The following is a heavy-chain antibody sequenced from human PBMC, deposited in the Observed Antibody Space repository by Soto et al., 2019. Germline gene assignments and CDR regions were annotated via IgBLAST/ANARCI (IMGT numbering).Heavy chain of an antibody. V-gene: IGHV4-34*01. D-gene: IGHD6-19*01. Sequence: SETLSLTCAVYGGSFSGYYWSWIRQPPGKGLEWIGEINHSGSTNYNPSLKSRVTISVDTSKNQFSLKLSSVTAADTAVYYCARDKGRLSSGWHKGERYGMDVWGQGTTVTVSS. J-gene: IGHJ6*02. CDR1: GGSFSGYY. CDR2: INHSGST. CDR3: ARDKGRLSSGWHKGERYGMDV.